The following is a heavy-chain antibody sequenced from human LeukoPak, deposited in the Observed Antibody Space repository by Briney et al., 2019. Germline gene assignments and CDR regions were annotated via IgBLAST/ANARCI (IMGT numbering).Heavy chain of an antibody. CDR3: ARKVGATNWFDP. V-gene: IGHV1-2*02. CDR1: GYTFTGYY. J-gene: IGHJ5*02. CDR2: INPNSGGT. D-gene: IGHD1-26*01. Sequence: ASVKVSCKASGYTFTGYYMHWVRQAPGQGLEWMGWINPNSGGTNYAQKFQGRVTMTRDTSISTAYMELSRLRSDDTAVYYCARKVGATNWFDPRGQGTLVTVSS.